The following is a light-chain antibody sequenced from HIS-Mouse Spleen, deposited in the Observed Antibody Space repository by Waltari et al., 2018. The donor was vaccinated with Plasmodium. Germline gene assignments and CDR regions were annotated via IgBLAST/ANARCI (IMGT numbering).Light chain of an antibody. J-gene: IGKJ4*01. Sequence: TQSPSSFSASTGDRVTITCRASQGISSYLAWYQQKPGQAPRLLIYGASSRATGIPDRFSGSGSGTDFTLTISRLEPEDFAVYYCQQYGSSPPLTFGGGTKVEIK. V-gene: IGKV3-20*01. CDR3: QQYGSSPPLT. CDR2: GAS. CDR1: QGISSY.